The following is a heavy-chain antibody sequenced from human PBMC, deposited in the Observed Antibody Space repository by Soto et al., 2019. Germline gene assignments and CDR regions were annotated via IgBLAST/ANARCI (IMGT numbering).Heavy chain of an antibody. CDR1: GFTFSYYW. CDR3: ARGDRGDFDF. Sequence: EVQLLESGGGLVQPGESLRLSCAASGFTFSYYWMHWVRQAPGMGLMWVSRIHSDGSSTTYADSVKGRFTISRDNARNTRYLQMNSLRAEDTVVYYCARGDRGDFDFWGQGTVLTVSP. D-gene: IGHD7-27*01. J-gene: IGHJ3*01. CDR2: IHSDGSST. V-gene: IGHV3-74*01.